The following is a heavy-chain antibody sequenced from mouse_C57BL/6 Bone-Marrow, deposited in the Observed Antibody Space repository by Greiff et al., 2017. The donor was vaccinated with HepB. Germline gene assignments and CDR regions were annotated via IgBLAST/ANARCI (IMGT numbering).Heavy chain of an antibody. CDR3: ARDYCGSSYSYFDD. Sequence: VQLQQSGAELVKPGASVKLSCTASGFNIKDYYMHWVKQRTEQGLEWIGRIDPDDGDTKYTPKFQGKATITADTSSNTAYLQLSSLTSEDTAVYYCARDYCGSSYSYFDDWGKGTTVTVSS. CDR1: GFNIKDYY. CDR2: IDPDDGDT. J-gene: IGHJ1*03. D-gene: IGHD1-1*01. V-gene: IGHV14-2*01.